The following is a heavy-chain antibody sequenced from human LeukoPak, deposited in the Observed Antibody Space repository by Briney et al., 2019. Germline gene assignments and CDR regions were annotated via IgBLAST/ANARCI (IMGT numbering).Heavy chain of an antibody. D-gene: IGHD2-21*01. CDR2: IYYSGST. CDR1: GGSISSSSYY. CDR3: ARDLFY. Sequence: TSETLSLTCTVSGGSISSSSYYWGWIRQPPGKGLEWIGSIYYSGSTYYNPSLKSRVTISVDTSKNQFSLKLSSVTAADTAVYYCARDLFYWGQGTLVTVPS. V-gene: IGHV4-39*07. J-gene: IGHJ4*02.